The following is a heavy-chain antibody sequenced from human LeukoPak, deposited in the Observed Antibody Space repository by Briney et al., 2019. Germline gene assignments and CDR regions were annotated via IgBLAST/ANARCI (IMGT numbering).Heavy chain of an antibody. CDR1: GFTFSDSA. V-gene: IGHV3-73*01. D-gene: IGHD1-26*01. CDR3: PMDSGTDNWFYP. J-gene: IGHJ5*02. Sequence: GGSLRLSCAASGFTFSDSAIHWLRQSSGKGLEWVGQIDKKDKGYATATAYAASEKGRFTISRDDSINTAYLQMKSLKTEDTAFYACPMDSGTDNWFYPWGQGTLVTVSS. CDR2: IDKKDKGYATAT.